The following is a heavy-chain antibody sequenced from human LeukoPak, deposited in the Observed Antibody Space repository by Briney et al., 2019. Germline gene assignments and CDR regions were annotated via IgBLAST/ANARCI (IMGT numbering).Heavy chain of an antibody. D-gene: IGHD6-19*01. Sequence: SVKVSCKVSGYTLTELSMHWVRQAPGKGLEWMGGIIPIFGTANYAQKFQGRVTITADESTSTAYMELSSLRSEDTAVYYCAREGIAVASGYFDYWGQGTLVTASS. V-gene: IGHV1-69*13. CDR2: IIPIFGTA. CDR3: AREGIAVASGYFDY. CDR1: GYTLTELS. J-gene: IGHJ4*02.